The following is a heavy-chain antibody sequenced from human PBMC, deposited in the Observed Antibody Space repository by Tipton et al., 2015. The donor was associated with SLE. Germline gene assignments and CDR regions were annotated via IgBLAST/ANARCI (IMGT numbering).Heavy chain of an antibody. CDR1: GGSISSGSYY. CDR2: IYTSGRT. J-gene: IGHJ6*03. V-gene: IGHV4-61*09. CDR3: ARGRYYGSGSYYSYYYYYYMDV. Sequence: TLSLTCTVSGGSISSGSYYWSWIRQPAGKGLVWIGHIYTSGRTNYNPSLKSRVTISVDTSKNQFSLKLSSVTAADTAVYYCARGRYYGSGSYYSYYYYYYMDVWGKGTTVTVSS. D-gene: IGHD3-10*01.